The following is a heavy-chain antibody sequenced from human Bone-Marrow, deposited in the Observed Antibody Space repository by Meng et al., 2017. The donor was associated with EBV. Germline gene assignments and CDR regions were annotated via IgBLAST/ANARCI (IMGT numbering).Heavy chain of an antibody. CDR1: GGSISSSNL. Sequence: QVHLQGAAPGLCKPSGTLSLTCAGSGGSISSSNLWSWVRQPPGKGLEWIGEIYHSGSTNYNPSLKSRVTISVDKSKNQFSLKLSSVTAADTAVYYCARDGGSYRSFDYWGQGTLVTVSS. CDR2: IYHSGST. V-gene: IGHV4-4*02. CDR3: ARDGGSYRSFDY. J-gene: IGHJ4*02. D-gene: IGHD3-16*02.